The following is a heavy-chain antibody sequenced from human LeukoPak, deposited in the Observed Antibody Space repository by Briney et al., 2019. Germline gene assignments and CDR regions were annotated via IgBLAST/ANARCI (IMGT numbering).Heavy chain of an antibody. CDR2: IYPADSDT. CDR1: GYSFANYW. V-gene: IGHV5-51*01. CDR3: ARHDSGEYFQH. Sequence: GESLKISCKGSGYSFANYWIGWVRQMPGKGLEWMGIIYPADSDTRYSPSSQGQVTISADKSISTAYLHWSSLKASDTAMYYCARHDSGEYFQHWGQGTLVTVSS. J-gene: IGHJ1*01. D-gene: IGHD3-10*01.